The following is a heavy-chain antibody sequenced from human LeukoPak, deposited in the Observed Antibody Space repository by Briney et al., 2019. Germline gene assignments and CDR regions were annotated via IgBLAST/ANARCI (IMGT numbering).Heavy chain of an antibody. CDR3: AATVNYYYYMDV. J-gene: IGHJ6*03. D-gene: IGHD4-11*01. V-gene: IGHV1-18*03. CDR1: GYTSTSYG. CDR2: ISAYNGNT. Sequence: ASVKVSCKASGYTSTSYGISWVRQAPGQGLEWMGWISAYNGNTNYAQKLQGRVTMTTDTSTSTAYMELRSLRSDDMAVYYCAATVNYYYYMDVWGKGTTVTVSS.